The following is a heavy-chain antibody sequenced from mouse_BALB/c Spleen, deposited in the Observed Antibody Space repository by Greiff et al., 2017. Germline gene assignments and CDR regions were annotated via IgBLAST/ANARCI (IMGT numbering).Heavy chain of an antibody. Sequence: VKLQESGAELVRPGVSVKISCKGSGYTFTDYAMHWVKQSHAKSLEWIGVISTYYGDASYNQKFKGKATMTVDKSSSTAYMELARLTSEDSAIYYCARWGGNSYAMDYWGQGTSVTVSS. D-gene: IGHD2-1*01. J-gene: IGHJ4*01. V-gene: IGHV1S137*01. CDR3: ARWGGNSYAMDY. CDR2: ISTYYGDA. CDR1: GYTFTDYA.